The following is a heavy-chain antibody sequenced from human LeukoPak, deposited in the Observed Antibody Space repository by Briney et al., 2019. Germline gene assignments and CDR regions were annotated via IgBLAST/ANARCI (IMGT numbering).Heavy chain of an antibody. D-gene: IGHD1-26*01. J-gene: IGHJ4*02. CDR3: ARGSGSYYFDY. CDR2: IYYSGST. V-gene: IGHV4-31*03. Sequence: SETLSLTCTVSGGSIGSGGYYWSWIRQHPGKGLEWIGYIYYSGSTYYNPSLKSRVTISVDRSKNQFSLKLSSVTAADTAVYYCARGSGSYYFDYWGQGTLVTVSS. CDR1: GGSIGSGGYY.